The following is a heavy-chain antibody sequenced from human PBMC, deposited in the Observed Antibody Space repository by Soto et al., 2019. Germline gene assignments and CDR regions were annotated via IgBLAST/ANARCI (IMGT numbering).Heavy chain of an antibody. CDR3: ARVWGGAFDI. J-gene: IGHJ3*02. V-gene: IGHV4-30-2*01. CDR1: GGSISSGGYS. D-gene: IGHD3-10*01. CDR2: IYHSRST. Sequence: LSLTCAVSGGSISSGGYSWSWIRQPPGKGLEWIGYIYHSRSTYYNPSLKSRVTISVDRSKNQFSLKLSSVTGADTAVYYCARVWGGAFDIWGQGTMVTFS.